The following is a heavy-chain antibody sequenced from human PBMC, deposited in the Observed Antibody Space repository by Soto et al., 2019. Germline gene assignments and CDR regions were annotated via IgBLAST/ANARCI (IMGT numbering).Heavy chain of an antibody. CDR3: ARGPMITFGGVIVIPLDY. CDR2: INPSGGST. Sequence: QVQLVQSGAEVKKPGASVKVSCKASGYTFTSYYMHWVRQAPGQGLEWMGIINPSGGSTSYAQKFQGRVTMTMDTSTSTVYMELSSLRSEDTAVYYCARGPMITFGGVIVIPLDYWGQGTLVTVSS. CDR1: GYTFTSYY. J-gene: IGHJ4*02. V-gene: IGHV1-46*03. D-gene: IGHD3-16*02.